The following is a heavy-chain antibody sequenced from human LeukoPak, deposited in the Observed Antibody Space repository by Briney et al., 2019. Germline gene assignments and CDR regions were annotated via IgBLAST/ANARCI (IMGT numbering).Heavy chain of an antibody. CDR1: GYTFTGYY. CDR3: ATDNYGGNSFDY. D-gene: IGHD4-23*01. V-gene: IGHV1-2*04. Sequence: ASVKVSCKASGYTFTGYYMHWVRQAPGQGLEWMGWINPNSGGTNYAQKFQGWVTMTRDTSISTAYMELISLTSDDTAVYYCATDNYGGNSFDYWGQGSLVTVSS. J-gene: IGHJ4*02. CDR2: INPNSGGT.